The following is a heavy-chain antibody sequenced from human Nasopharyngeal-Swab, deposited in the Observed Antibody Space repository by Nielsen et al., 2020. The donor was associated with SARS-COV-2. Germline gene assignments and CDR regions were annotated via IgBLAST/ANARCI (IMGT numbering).Heavy chain of an antibody. CDR2: LKSGGGT. CDR3: ARVRQSGAYFPFDS. V-gene: IGHV3-53*01. Sequence: GGSLRLSCAASGFTVSSNFVSWVRQAPGKGLEWVSLLKSGGGTFYADSVRGRFTISRDNSRNTVYLQMNSLRAEDTAVYYCARVRQSGAYFPFDSWGLGTLVTVSS. CDR1: GFTVSSNF. D-gene: IGHD1-26*01. J-gene: IGHJ4*02.